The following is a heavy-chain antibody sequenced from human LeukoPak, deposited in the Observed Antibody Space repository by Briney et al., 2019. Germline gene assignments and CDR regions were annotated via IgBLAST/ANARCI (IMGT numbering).Heavy chain of an antibody. CDR2: IMQDGSGK. CDR1: GFTFSTYW. V-gene: IGHV3-7*01. CDR3: VRTRGWAYFDY. Sequence: PGGSLRLSCAASGFTFSTYWMSWVRQAPGKGLEWVANIMQDGSGKYSVDSVRGRFTISRDNAKNSLYLQMDSLRAEDTAVYYCVRTRGWAYFDYWGQGTLVTVSS. J-gene: IGHJ4*02. D-gene: IGHD6-19*01.